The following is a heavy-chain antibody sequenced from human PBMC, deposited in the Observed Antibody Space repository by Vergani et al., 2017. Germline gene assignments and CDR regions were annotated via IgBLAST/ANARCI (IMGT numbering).Heavy chain of an antibody. Sequence: QVQLVESGGGVVQPGRSLRLSCAASGFTFSSYAMHWVRQAPGKGLEWVAVISYDGSNKYYADSVKGRFTISRDNSKNTLYLKMNSLRAEDTAVYYCAREVVSDILTGYYPYYYYYGMDVWGQGTTVTVSS. V-gene: IGHV3-30-3*01. CDR3: AREVVSDILTGYYPYYYYYGMDV. CDR1: GFTFSSYA. J-gene: IGHJ6*02. D-gene: IGHD3-9*01. CDR2: ISYDGSNK.